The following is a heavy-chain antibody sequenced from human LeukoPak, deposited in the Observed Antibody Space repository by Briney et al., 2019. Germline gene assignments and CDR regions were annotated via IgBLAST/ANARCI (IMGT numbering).Heavy chain of an antibody. D-gene: IGHD3-3*01. V-gene: IGHV4-61*02. J-gene: IGHJ1*01. CDR1: GGSISSGTYY. CDR2: ISASGST. Sequence: SETLSLTCTVSGGSISSGTYYWSWIRQPAGKGLEWIGRISASGSTKYNPSLKSRVTISVDTSKNQFSLKLSSVAAADTAVYYCASGDFWSGDLIQHWGQGTLVTVSS. CDR3: ASGDFWSGDLIQH.